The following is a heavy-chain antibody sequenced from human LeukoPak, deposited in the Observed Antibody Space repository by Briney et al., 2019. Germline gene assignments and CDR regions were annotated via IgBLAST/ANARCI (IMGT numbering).Heavy chain of an antibody. CDR2: ISSSSSYI. V-gene: IGHV3-21*01. CDR1: GFTFSSYS. CDR3: ARDKQPYDSSGDLGY. J-gene: IGHJ4*02. Sequence: GGSLRLSCAASGFTFSSYSMNWVRQAPGKGLEGVSSISSSSSYIYYADSVKGRFTISRDNAKNSLYLQMNSLRAEDTAVYYCARDKQPYDSSGDLGYWGQGTLVTVSS. D-gene: IGHD3-22*01.